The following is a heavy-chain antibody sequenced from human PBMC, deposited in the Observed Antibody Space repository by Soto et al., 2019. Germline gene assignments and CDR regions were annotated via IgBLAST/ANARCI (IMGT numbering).Heavy chain of an antibody. CDR3: AGSGFRLSYYYGMDV. V-gene: IGHV4-59*01. CDR2: IYYSGST. D-gene: IGHD3-16*02. Sequence: SETLSLTCTVSGGSISSYYWSWIRQPPGKGLEWIGYIYYSGSTNYNPSLKSRVTISVDTSKNQFSLKLSSVTAADTAVYYCAGSGFRLSYYYGMDVWGQGTTVTVSS. CDR1: GGSISSYY. J-gene: IGHJ6*02.